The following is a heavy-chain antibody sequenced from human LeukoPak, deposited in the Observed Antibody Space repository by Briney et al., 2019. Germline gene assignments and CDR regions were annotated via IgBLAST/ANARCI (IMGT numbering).Heavy chain of an antibody. CDR3: ARDVPNGAIKPPYFDY. D-gene: IGHD7-27*01. J-gene: IGHJ4*02. V-gene: IGHV3-30-3*01. CDR2: LSYDGSNK. Sequence: GGSLRLSCAASGFTFSSYAMHWVRQAPGKGLEWVAVLSYDGSNKYYADSVKGRFTISRDNSKNTLYLQMNSLRAEDTAVYYCARDVPNGAIKPPYFDYWGQGTLVTVSS. CDR1: GFTFSSYA.